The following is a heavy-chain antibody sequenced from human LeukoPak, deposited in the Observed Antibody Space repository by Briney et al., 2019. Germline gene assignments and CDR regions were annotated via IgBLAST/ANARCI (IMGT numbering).Heavy chain of an antibody. J-gene: IGHJ6*02. V-gene: IGHV1-69*13. Sequence: SVKVSCKASGGTFSSYAISWVRQAPGQGLEWMGGIIPIFGAANYAQKFQGRVTITADESTSTAYMELSSLRSEDTAVYYCALGFYDFWSGPYYYYGMDVWGQGTTVTVSS. CDR3: ALGFYDFWSGPYYYYGMDV. D-gene: IGHD3-3*01. CDR1: GGTFSSYA. CDR2: IIPIFGAA.